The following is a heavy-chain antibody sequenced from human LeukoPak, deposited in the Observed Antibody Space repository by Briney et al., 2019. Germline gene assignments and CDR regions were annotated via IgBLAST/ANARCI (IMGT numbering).Heavy chain of an antibody. D-gene: IGHD3-22*01. J-gene: IGHJ3*02. CDR1: GFTFSDYS. CDR2: ISSSSSYI. V-gene: IGHV3-21*01. Sequence: GGSLRLSCAASGFTFSDYSMNWVRQAPGKGLEWVSSISSSSSYIYYADSVKGRFTISRDNAKNSLYLQMNSLRAEDTAVYYCARDYRPYYDSSGYYQPDAFDIWGQGTMVTVSS. CDR3: ARDYRPYYDSSGYYQPDAFDI.